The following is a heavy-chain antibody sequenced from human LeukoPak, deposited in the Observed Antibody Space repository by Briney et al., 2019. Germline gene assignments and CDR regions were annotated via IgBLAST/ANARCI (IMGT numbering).Heavy chain of an antibody. CDR2: IHYSGRI. V-gene: IGHV4-34*01. CDR3: ATSARDTAMVILYNWFDP. CDR1: GGSFSGYY. Sequence: SETLSLTCAVFGGSFSGYYWTWIRQPPGKGLEWIGEIHYSGRINYNPSLKSRVTISADTSNNHFSLKMNSVTAADTAVYYCATSARDTAMVILYNWFDPWGQGTLVTVSS. D-gene: IGHD5-18*01. J-gene: IGHJ5*02.